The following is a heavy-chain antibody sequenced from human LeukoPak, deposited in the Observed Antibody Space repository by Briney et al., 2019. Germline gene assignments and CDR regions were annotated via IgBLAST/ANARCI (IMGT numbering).Heavy chain of an antibody. Sequence: GGSLRLSCAASGFTFGDYAMSLVRQAPGKGLEWVSGINWNGDTTQYADSGKGRFTTSRDNAKNSLYLHMNSLRAEDTAFYYCASDSRYDRSGYAFDIWGQGTMVTVSS. CDR3: ASDSRYDRSGYAFDI. D-gene: IGHD3-22*01. V-gene: IGHV3-20*04. CDR2: INWNGDTT. CDR1: GFTFGDYA. J-gene: IGHJ3*02.